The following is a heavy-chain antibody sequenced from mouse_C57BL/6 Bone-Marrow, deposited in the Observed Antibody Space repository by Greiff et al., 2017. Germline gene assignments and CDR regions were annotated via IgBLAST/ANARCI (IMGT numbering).Heavy chain of an antibody. D-gene: IGHD1-1*01. CDR2: IYPGDGDT. CDR3: ARKHYYYGSSSLYWYFDV. J-gene: IGHJ1*03. CDR1: GYAFSSYW. V-gene: IGHV1-80*01. Sequence: VQLVESGAELVKPGASVKISCKASGYAFSSYWMNWVKQRPGKGLEWIGQIYPGDGDTNYNGKFKGKATLTADKSSSTAYMQLSSLTSEDSAVYFCARKHYYYGSSSLYWYFDVWGTGTTVTVSS.